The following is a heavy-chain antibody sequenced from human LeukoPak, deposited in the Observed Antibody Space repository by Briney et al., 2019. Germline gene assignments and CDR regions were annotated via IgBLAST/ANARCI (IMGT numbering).Heavy chain of an antibody. CDR2: IFYSGST. Sequence: SETLSLTCTVSGGSISTSSYYWGWVRQPPGKGLEWIGNIFYSGSTYYNPSLKSRVTISVDTSKNQFSLKLSSVTAADTAVYYCARGGGGGSDYWGQGTLVTVSS. J-gene: IGHJ4*02. CDR1: GGSISTSSYY. V-gene: IGHV4-39*07. CDR3: ARGGGGGSDY. D-gene: IGHD1-26*01.